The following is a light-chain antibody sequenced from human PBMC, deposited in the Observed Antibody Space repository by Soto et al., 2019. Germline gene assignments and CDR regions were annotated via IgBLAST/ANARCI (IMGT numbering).Light chain of an antibody. J-gene: IGKJ2*01. CDR2: GAS. V-gene: IGKV3-15*01. CDR3: QQYNTWPPRYT. CDR1: QTVKSY. Sequence: EIELTRSPATLSVSPGGRATLSCRASQTVKSYLAWYQQRPGQPPRLLIYGASTRATDIPARFSGSGSGTEFSLTISSLQSEDFAVYYCQQYNTWPPRYTFGQGTKLEIK.